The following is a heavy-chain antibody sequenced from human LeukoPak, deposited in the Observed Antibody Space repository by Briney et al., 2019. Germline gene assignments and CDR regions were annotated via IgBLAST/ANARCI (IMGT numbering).Heavy chain of an antibody. CDR1: GYTFTSYG. CDR2: ISAYNGNT. Sequence: ASVKVSCKASGYTFTSYGISWVRQAPGQGLEWMGWISAYNGNTNYAQKLQGRVTMTTDTSTSTACMELRSLRSDDTAVYYCARVSRELTSFDYWGQGTLVTVSS. D-gene: IGHD1-26*01. J-gene: IGHJ4*02. V-gene: IGHV1-18*01. CDR3: ARVSRELTSFDY.